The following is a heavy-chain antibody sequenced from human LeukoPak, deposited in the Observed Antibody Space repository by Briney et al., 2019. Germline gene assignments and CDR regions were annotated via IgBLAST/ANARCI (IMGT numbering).Heavy chain of an antibody. CDR3: ARHSDITVADS. Sequence: GESLKISCKGSGYSFTSYWIAWVRQMLGKGLEWMGIIFPDDSDTRYSPSFQGLITISADKSINTAYLQWSSLKASDTAMYYCARHSDITVADSWGQGTLVTVSS. D-gene: IGHD6-19*01. V-gene: IGHV5-51*01. J-gene: IGHJ5*01. CDR2: IFPDDSDT. CDR1: GYSFTSYW.